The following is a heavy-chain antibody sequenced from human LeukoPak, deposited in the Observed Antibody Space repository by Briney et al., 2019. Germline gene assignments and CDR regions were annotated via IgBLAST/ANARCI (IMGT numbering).Heavy chain of an antibody. D-gene: IGHD6-13*01. Sequence: SETLSLTCTVSGGSISGGSDYWSWIRQPPGKGLEWIGSIYYSGSTYYNPSLKSRVTISVDTSKNQFSLKLSSVTAADTAVYYCARGGSSSWYIGYWGQGTLVTVSS. V-gene: IGHV4-39*07. CDR2: IYYSGST. CDR3: ARGGSSSWYIGY. J-gene: IGHJ4*02. CDR1: GGSISGGSDY.